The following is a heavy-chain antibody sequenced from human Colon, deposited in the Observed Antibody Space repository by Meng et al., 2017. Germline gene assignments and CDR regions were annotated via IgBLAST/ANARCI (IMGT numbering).Heavy chain of an antibody. J-gene: IGHJ4*02. CDR3: ARRYGSGTYPFDF. Sequence: QLQIQASGPGLVKPSATLSLTCSVSGASIRGGGYYWSWIRQVPGKGLDLIGYIYYSENTYYKPSLQSRAIISVDTSKNEFSLRLSSVSAADTAVYYCARRYGSGTYPFDFWGQGILVTVS. CDR1: GASIRGGGYY. D-gene: IGHD3-10*01. CDR2: IYYSENT. V-gene: IGHV4-31*03.